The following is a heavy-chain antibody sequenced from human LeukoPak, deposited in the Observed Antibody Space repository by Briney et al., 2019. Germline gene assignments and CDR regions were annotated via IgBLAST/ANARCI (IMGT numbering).Heavy chain of an antibody. CDR3: ARNPETLDAFDI. J-gene: IGHJ3*02. CDR2: IYPSGST. CDR1: GGSITSNY. Sequence: SETLSLTCTVSGGSITSNYWSWIRQPAGKGLEWIGRIYPSGSTSYNPSLKSRVTMSVDTSKNQLSLKLSSVTAADTAVYYCARNPETLDAFDIWGQGTMVTVSS. V-gene: IGHV4-4*07.